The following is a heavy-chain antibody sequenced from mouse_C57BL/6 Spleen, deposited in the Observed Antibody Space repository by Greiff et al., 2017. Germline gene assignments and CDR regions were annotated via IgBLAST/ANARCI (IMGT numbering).Heavy chain of an antibody. CDR3: ARAVRACNY. CDR1: GYTFTSYG. CDR2: IYPRSGNT. J-gene: IGHJ2*01. Sequence: QVQLQQSGAELARPGVSVKLSCKASGYTFTSYGISWVMQRTGPGLEWIGEIYPRSGNTYYNEKFKGKATLTADKSYSTAYMELLRLTSEDSSVYFWARAVRACNYWGQGTTLTASS. V-gene: IGHV1-81*01. D-gene: IGHD2-14*01.